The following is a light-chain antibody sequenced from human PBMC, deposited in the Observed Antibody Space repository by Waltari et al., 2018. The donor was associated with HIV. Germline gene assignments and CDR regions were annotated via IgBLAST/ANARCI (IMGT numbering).Light chain of an antibody. V-gene: IGLV1-51*01. J-gene: IGLJ1*01. CDR1: SSNIGNNQ. Sequence: QSVLTQPPSVSAAPGQKVTISCSGSSSNIGNNQVSWYQQLPGTAPKPLIYDNIKRPSGIPDRFSASKSGTSATLVITGLQTGDEAEDYCGAWDSSLSAVVFGTGTKVTVL. CDR2: DNI. CDR3: GAWDSSLSAVV.